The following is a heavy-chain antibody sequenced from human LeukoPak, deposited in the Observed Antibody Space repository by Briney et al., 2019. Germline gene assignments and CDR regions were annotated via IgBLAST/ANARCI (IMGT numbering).Heavy chain of an antibody. CDR3: AKDRPTWPIDY. CDR1: GGSISSGSYY. Sequence: SETLSLTCSVSGGSISSGSYYWSWIRQPAGKGLEWIGRIYTSGRTNYNPSLKSRVTISVDTSKNQFSLKLSSVTAADTAVYYCAKDRPTWPIDYWGQGTLVTVSS. V-gene: IGHV4-61*02. J-gene: IGHJ4*02. CDR2: IYTSGRT. D-gene: IGHD5-12*01.